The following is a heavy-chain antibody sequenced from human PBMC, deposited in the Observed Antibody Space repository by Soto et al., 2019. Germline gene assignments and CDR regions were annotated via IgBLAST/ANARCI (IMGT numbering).Heavy chain of an antibody. CDR1: GSSIRSHY. Sequence: PSENLAPTCTASGSSIRSHYWSWIRQPPGKGLEWIGYIYYSGSTNYNPSLRSRVTTSVDTSKNQFSLKASDTAMYYCARLRQLVQSVYYYYYGMDVWGQGTTVTVSS. D-gene: IGHD6-6*01. CDR2: IYYSGST. J-gene: IGHJ6*02. CDR3: ARLRQLVQSVYYYYYGMDV. V-gene: IGHV4-59*11.